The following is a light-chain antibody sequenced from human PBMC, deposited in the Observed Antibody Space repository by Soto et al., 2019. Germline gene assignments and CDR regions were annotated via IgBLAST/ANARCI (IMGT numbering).Light chain of an antibody. V-gene: IGKV3-15*01. CDR2: GAS. CDR3: QQYNNRPPWT. J-gene: IGKJ1*01. CDR1: QSVGSN. Sequence: EIVMTQSPATLSVSPGERATLSCRASQSVGSNLAWYQQKPGQAPRLLMYGASTRATGIPARFSGSGSGAEFTRTISSLQSEDFAVNYCQQYNNRPPWTFGQGTKVEIK.